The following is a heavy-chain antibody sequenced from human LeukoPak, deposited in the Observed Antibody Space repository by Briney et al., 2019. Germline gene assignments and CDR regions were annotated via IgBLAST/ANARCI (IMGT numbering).Heavy chain of an antibody. CDR1: GFTFSSYS. CDR3: ARACYDILTGYYDY. J-gene: IGHJ4*02. CDR2: ISSSSSYI. Sequence: GGSLRLSCAASGFTFSSYSMNWVRQAPGKGLEWVSSISSSSSYIYYADSVKGRFTISRDNAKNSLYLQMNSLRAEDTAVYYCARACYDILTGYYDYWGQGTLVTVSS. D-gene: IGHD3-9*01. V-gene: IGHV3-21*01.